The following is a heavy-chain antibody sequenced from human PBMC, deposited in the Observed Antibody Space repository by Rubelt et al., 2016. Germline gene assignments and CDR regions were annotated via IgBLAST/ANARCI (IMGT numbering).Heavy chain of an antibody. Sequence: QVQLVQSGAEVKKPGASVKVSCKASGYTFTGYYIHWVRQAPGQGLEWMGRISSSSGVTNYAQKFQGRVTMTRDTSISTAYMELSGLRSDDTAEYYCAREAPMAGSCVDYWGQGTLVTVSS. J-gene: IGHJ4*02. CDR1: GYTFTGYY. D-gene: IGHD6-19*01. CDR2: ISSSSGVT. CDR3: AREAPMAGSCVDY. V-gene: IGHV1-2*06.